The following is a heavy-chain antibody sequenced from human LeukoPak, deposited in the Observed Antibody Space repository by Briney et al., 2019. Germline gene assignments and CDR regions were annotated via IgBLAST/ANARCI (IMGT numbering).Heavy chain of an antibody. CDR3: ARGYLGELPYYFDY. D-gene: IGHD1-26*01. Sequence: GGSLRLSCAASGFTFSSYSMNWVRQAPGKGLEWVSSISSSSSYIYYADSVKGRFTISRDNARNSLYLQMNSLRAEDTAVYYCARGYLGELPYYFDYWGQGTLVTVSS. J-gene: IGHJ4*02. CDR1: GFTFSSYS. V-gene: IGHV3-21*01. CDR2: ISSSSSYI.